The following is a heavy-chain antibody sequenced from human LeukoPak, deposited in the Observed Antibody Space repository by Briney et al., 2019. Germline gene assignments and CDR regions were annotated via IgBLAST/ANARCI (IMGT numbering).Heavy chain of an antibody. CDR3: ARIFAYGSGSYYQFDY. Sequence: SETLSLTCTVSGGSISTYYWSWIRQPPGKGLEWIGFIYYSGSTNCNPSLKSRVTISVDTSKNQFSLKLTSVSAADTAVYYCARIFAYGSGSYYQFDYWGQGTLVTVSS. J-gene: IGHJ4*02. V-gene: IGHV4-59*01. D-gene: IGHD3-10*01. CDR1: GGSISTYY. CDR2: IYYSGST.